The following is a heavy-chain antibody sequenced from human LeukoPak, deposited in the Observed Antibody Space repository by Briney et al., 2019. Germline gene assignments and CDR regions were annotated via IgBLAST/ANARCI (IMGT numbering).Heavy chain of an antibody. CDR2: INPSGGST. J-gene: IGHJ4*02. D-gene: IGHD6-19*01. CDR3: AREPYSSGGRMDFDY. CDR1: GYTFTSYY. Sequence: ASVKVSCKASGYTFTSYYMHWVRQAPGQGLEWMGIINPSGGSTSYAQKFQGRVTMTSDTSTSTVYMELSSLRSEDTAVYYCAREPYSSGGRMDFDYWGQGTLVTVSS. V-gene: IGHV1-46*01.